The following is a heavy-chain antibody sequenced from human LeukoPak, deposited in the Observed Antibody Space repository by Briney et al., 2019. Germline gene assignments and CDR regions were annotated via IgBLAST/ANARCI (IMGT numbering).Heavy chain of an antibody. V-gene: IGHV3-23*01. J-gene: IGHJ4*02. CDR1: AFTFGSFG. Sequence: GGSLRLSCAASAFTFGSFGMSWVRQAPGKGLEWVSAISDTGDSTFYADSVKGRFTIPRDNSKNTLYLQMNSLRAEDTAIYYCAKGRIQSYMAPEYWGQGTLVTVSS. D-gene: IGHD4-11*01. CDR2: ISDTGDST. CDR3: AKGRIQSYMAPEY.